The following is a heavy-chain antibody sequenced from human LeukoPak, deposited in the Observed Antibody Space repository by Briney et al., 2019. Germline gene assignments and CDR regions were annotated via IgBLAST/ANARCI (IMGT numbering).Heavy chain of an antibody. CDR3: AKFRGSSSNYYGMDV. Sequence: PGGSLRLSCAASGFTFSSDAMSWVRQAPGKGLEWVSAISGSGHNTYYADSVKGRFTISRDNSKDTLFLQMNSLRAEDTAVYYCAKFRGSSSNYYGMDVWGQGTTVTVSS. CDR2: ISGSGHNT. J-gene: IGHJ6*02. D-gene: IGHD6-6*01. CDR1: GFTFSSDA. V-gene: IGHV3-23*01.